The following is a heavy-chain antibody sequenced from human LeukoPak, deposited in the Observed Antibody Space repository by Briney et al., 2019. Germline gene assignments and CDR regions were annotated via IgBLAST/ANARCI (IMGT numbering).Heavy chain of an antibody. CDR1: GFTFSSYA. V-gene: IGHV3-23*01. CDR3: AKDGGLWVSAHWGDS. D-gene: IGHD7-27*01. J-gene: IGHJ4*02. Sequence: GGSLRLSCAASGFTFSSYAMSWVRQAPGKGLEWVSAISGSGGSTYYADSVKGRFTVSRDNSKNTLFPQMNSLRAEDTAVYYCAKDGGLWVSAHWGDSWGRGTLVTVSS. CDR2: ISGSGGST.